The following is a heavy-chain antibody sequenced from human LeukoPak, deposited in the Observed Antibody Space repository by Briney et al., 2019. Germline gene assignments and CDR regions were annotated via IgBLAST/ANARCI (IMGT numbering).Heavy chain of an antibody. CDR1: GGSISSYY. CDR2: IYYSGST. D-gene: IGHD3-3*01. CDR3: ARELRFLEWTFIDY. V-gene: IGHV4-59*01. J-gene: IGHJ4*02. Sequence: SETLSLTCTVSGGSISSYYWSWIRQPPGKGLEWIGYIYYSGSTNYNPSLKSRVTISVDTSKNQFSLKLSSVTAADTAVYYCARELRFLEWTFIDYWGQGTLATVSS.